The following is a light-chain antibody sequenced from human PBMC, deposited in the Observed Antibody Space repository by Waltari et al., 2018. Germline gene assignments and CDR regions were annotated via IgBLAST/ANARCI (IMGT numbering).Light chain of an antibody. V-gene: IGLV4-69*02. J-gene: IGLJ3*02. CDR3: QTGGHGTWV. CDR1: SGHSSNV. CDR2: INSDGSH. Sequence: QLVLTQSPLASASLGASVKLTCTLSSGHSSNVVAWLPQRPEKGPRYLMKINSDGSHSKGDEIPDRFSGSSSGAERYLAISSLQSEDEADYFCQTGGHGTWVFGGGTKLTVL.